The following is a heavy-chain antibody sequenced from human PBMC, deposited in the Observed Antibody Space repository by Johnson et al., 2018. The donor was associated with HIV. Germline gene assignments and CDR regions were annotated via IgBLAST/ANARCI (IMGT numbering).Heavy chain of an antibody. V-gene: IGHV3-33*06. CDR1: GFTFSSYV. Sequence: QMLLVESGGGVVQPGGSLRLSCAASGFTFSSYVMHWVRQAPGKGLEWVAVIWYDGSNKYYADSVKGRFTISRDNSKNTLYLQMNSLRAEDTAVYYCAKDREPIVVVVAAIDAFDIWGQGTMVTVSS. CDR2: IWYDGSNK. J-gene: IGHJ3*02. CDR3: AKDREPIVVVVAAIDAFDI. D-gene: IGHD2-15*01.